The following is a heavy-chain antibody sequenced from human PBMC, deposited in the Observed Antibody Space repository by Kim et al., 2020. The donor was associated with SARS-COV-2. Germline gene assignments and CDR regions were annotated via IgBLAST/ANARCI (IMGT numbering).Heavy chain of an antibody. CDR2: INHSGST. J-gene: IGHJ4*02. D-gene: IGHD5-18*01. CDR1: GGSFSGYY. Sequence: SETLSLTCAVYGGSFSGYYWSWIRQPPGKGLEWIGEINHSGSTNYNPSLKSRVTISVDTSKNQFSLKLSSVTAADTAVYYCARLRGYSYGFDYWGQGTLVTVSS. CDR3: ARLRGYSYGFDY. V-gene: IGHV4-34*01.